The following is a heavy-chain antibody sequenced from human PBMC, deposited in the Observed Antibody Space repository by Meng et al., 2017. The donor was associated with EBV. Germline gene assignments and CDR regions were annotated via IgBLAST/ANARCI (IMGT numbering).Heavy chain of an antibody. J-gene: IGHJ4*02. CDR3: ARGTPGRSYSDY. CDR1: GYTFTSTW. D-gene: IGHD3-10*01. Sequence: QVQQVRSGAEGKNPGPSGNASCKASGYTFTSTWLHWVRQAPGQGLEWMGIINPSDGYTMYEQKFQGRVTVTADRPTATAYMVLRNLRSDDTAVYYCARGTPGRSYSDYWGPGTLVTVSS. CDR2: INPSDGYT. V-gene: IGHV1-46*01.